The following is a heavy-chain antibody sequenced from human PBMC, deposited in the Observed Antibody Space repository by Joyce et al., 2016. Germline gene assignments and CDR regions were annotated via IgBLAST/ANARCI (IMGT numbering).Heavy chain of an antibody. D-gene: IGHD3-22*01. CDR1: GYIFTTYG. V-gene: IGHV1-18*01. J-gene: IGHJ3*02. CDR2: ISAHHGNT. CDR3: ARDIHYYNSSGYYWGAFDI. Sequence: QVQLVQSGSEVKKPGASVEVSCKAYGYIFTTYGISWVRPAPGQGFGWMGWISAHHGNTKYAQKFQGRVTMTIDTSTSTAYMELESLRSDDTAVYYCARDIHYYNSSGYYWGAFDIWGQGTMVSVSS.